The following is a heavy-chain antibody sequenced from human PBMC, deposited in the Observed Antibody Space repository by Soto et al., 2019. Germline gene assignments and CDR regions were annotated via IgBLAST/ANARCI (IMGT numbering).Heavy chain of an antibody. CDR1: GDTFASYG. V-gene: IGHV1-18*01. Sequence: GASVKVSCKASGDTFASYGISWVRQAPGQGLEWMGWISAYNGNTNYAQKLQGRVTMTTDTSTSTAYMELRSLRSDDTAVYYCASYHLNYYYYGMDVWGQGTTVTVSS. J-gene: IGHJ6*02. CDR3: ASYHLNYYYYGMDV. CDR2: ISAYNGNT.